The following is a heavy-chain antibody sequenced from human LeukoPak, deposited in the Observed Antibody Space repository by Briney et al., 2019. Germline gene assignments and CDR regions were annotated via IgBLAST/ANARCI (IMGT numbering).Heavy chain of an antibody. J-gene: IGHJ4*02. D-gene: IGHD3-16*01. CDR2: INPKSGGT. Sequence: ASVKVSCKASGYTFTSYGISWVRQAPGQGLEWMGWINPKSGGTTYAQKFQGRVTMTTDTSIDTAYMELSRLTSDDTAVYYCARGMITFGGFRYWGQGTLVTVSS. V-gene: IGHV1-2*02. CDR3: ARGMITFGGFRY. CDR1: GYTFTSYG.